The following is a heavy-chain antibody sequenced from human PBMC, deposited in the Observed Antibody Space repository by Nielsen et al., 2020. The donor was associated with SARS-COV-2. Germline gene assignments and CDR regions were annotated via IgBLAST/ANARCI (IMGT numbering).Heavy chain of an antibody. V-gene: IGHV3-30*18. CDR1: GFTFSSYG. CDR2: ISYDGSNK. CDR3: AKSYSSGWNFDY. Sequence: GESLKISCAASGFTFSSYGMHWVRQAPGKGLEWVAVISYDGSNKYYADSVKGRFTISRDNSKNTLYLQMNSLRAEDTAVYYRAKSYSSGWNFDYWGQGTLVTVSS. D-gene: IGHD6-19*01. J-gene: IGHJ4*02.